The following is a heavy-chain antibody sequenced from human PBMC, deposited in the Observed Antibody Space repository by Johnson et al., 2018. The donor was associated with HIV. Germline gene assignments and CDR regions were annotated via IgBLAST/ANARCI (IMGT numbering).Heavy chain of an antibody. Sequence: MQLVESGGGVVQPGRSLRLSCAASGFTFSDYYMSWIRQAPGKGLEWVSAIGTAGDTYYPGSVKGRFTISRENAKNSLYLQMNSLRAEDTALYYCAKESLNQFAFDIWGQGTMVTVSS. CDR1: GFTFSDYY. V-gene: IGHV3-13*01. J-gene: IGHJ3*02. CDR3: AKESLNQFAFDI. CDR2: IGTAGDT.